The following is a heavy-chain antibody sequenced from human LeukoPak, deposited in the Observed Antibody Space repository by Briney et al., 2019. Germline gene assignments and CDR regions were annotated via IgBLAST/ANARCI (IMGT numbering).Heavy chain of an antibody. D-gene: IGHD6-13*01. V-gene: IGHV4-30-2*01. CDR3: ARGRAAGDFDY. CDR2: IHDTGNT. J-gene: IGHJ4*02. Sequence: PSETLSLTCAVSGGSVRSGGYYWTWIRQPPGKGLECIGHIHDTGNTYYNPSFRSRVTISVDRAKNQLSLNLTSVAATDTAVYYCARGRAAGDFDYWGLGSLVIVSS. CDR1: GGSVRSGGYY.